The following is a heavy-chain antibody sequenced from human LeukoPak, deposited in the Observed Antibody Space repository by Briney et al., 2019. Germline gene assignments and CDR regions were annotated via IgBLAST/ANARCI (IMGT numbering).Heavy chain of an antibody. CDR3: ARHRDTRGSGSYYNHFDY. CDR1: GGSFSGYY. Sequence: PSETLSLTCAAYGGSFSGYYWSWIRQPPGKGLEWIGEINHSGSTNYNPSLKSRVTISVDTSKNQFSLKLSSVTAADTAVYYCARHRDTRGSGSYYNHFDYWGQGTLVTVSS. J-gene: IGHJ4*02. V-gene: IGHV4-34*01. CDR2: INHSGST. D-gene: IGHD3-10*01.